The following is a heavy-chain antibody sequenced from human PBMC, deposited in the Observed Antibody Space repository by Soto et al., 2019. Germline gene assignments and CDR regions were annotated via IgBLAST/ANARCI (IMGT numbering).Heavy chain of an antibody. D-gene: IGHD2-15*01. CDR3: ARDDCSGGSRYHYYYFYGMDV. V-gene: IGHV1-69*01. Sequence: QVQLVQSGAEVKKPGSSVKVSCKASGGTFSSYAISWVRQAPGQGLEWMGGIIPIFGTANYAQKLQGRVTITADESTSTAYMELSSLRSEDTAVYYCARDDCSGGSRYHYYYFYGMDVWGQGTTVTVSS. CDR1: GGTFSSYA. J-gene: IGHJ6*02. CDR2: IIPIFGTA.